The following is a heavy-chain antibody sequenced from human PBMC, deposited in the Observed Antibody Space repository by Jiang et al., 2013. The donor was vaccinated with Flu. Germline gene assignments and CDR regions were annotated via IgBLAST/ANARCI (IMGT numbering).Heavy chain of an antibody. CDR3: ARGRGVWGSYDFDY. CDR1: GDSVSSNSAA. D-gene: IGHD3-16*01. CDR2: TYYRSKWYN. V-gene: IGHV6-1*01. Sequence: KTLSLTCAISGDSVSSNSAAWNWIRQSPSRGLEWLGRTYYRSKWYNDYAVSVKSRITINPDTSKNQFSLQLNSVTPEDTAVYYCARGRGVWGSYDFDYWGQGTLVTVSS. J-gene: IGHJ4*02.